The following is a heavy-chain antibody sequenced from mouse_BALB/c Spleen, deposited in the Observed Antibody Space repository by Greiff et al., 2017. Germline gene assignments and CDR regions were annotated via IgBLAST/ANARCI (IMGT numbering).Heavy chain of an antibody. CDR1: GFTFSSYT. CDR2: ISNGGGST. D-gene: IGHD1-2*01. J-gene: IGHJ2*01. Sequence: EVKVVESGGGLVQPGGSLKLSCAASGFTFSSYTMSWVRQTPEKRLEWVAYISNGGGSTYYPDTVKGRFTISRDNAKNTLYLQMSSLKSEDTAMYYCARRYYGYDYFDYWGQGTTLTVSS. V-gene: IGHV5-12-2*01. CDR3: ARRYYGYDYFDY.